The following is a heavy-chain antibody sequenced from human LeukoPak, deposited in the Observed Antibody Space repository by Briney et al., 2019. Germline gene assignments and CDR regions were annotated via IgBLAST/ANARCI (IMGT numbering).Heavy chain of an antibody. V-gene: IGHV3-30-3*01. CDR3: AKDVGKWESLHFFDY. CDR1: GFSLSNFQ. Sequence: AGGSLRLSCVASGFSLSNFQMYWVRQAPGKGLEWVSIISLDGSTEFYADSVKGRFTISRDDSRNTLYLQMNSLRGDDTAVYYCAKDVGKWESLHFFDYWGQGTLVTVSS. J-gene: IGHJ4*02. CDR2: ISLDGSTE. D-gene: IGHD1-26*01.